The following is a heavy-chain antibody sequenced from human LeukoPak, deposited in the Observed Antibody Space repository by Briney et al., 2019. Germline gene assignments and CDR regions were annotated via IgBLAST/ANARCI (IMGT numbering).Heavy chain of an antibody. CDR1: GYTFTSYA. CDR3: SRGGEMATIGLNWFDP. J-gene: IGHJ5*02. D-gene: IGHD5-24*01. CDR2: INAGNGNT. V-gene: IGHV1-3*01. Sequence: GASVKVSCKASGYTFTSYAMHWVRQAPGQRLEWMGWINAGNGNTKYSQKFQGRVTITRDTSASTAYMELSSLRSEDTAVYYCSRGGEMATIGLNWFDPWGQGTLVTVSS.